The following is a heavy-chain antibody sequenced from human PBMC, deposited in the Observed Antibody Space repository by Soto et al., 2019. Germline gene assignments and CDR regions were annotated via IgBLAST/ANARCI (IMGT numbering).Heavy chain of an antibody. D-gene: IGHD1-1*01. J-gene: IGHJ6*03. V-gene: IGHV6-1*01. CDR3: ARGSWDDVSGHYYMDV. Sequence: PSQTLPLTYALSGYRVSSNSAGWNWIRQTPSRGLEWLGRTYYKSKWYYTYAASVKSRITVSPYTSKNQFSLQLTSVTPEDTAVYYCARGSWDDVSGHYYMDVWDKGTTVTVSS. CDR1: GYRVSSNSAG. CDR2: TYYKSKWYY.